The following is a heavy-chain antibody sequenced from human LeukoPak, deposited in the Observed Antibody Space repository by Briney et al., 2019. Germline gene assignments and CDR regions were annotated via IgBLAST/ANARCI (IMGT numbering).Heavy chain of an antibody. J-gene: IGHJ6*02. D-gene: IGHD1-26*01. Sequence: SSETLSLTCTVSGGSISSYYWSWIRQPPGKGPEWIGYINYSGRTNYNPSLKSQVTISVDTSKNQFSLEVTSVTAADTAVYYCARERGAYYYGMEVWGQGTTVTVSS. CDR2: INYSGRT. V-gene: IGHV4-59*01. CDR3: ARERGAYYYGMEV. CDR1: GGSISSYY.